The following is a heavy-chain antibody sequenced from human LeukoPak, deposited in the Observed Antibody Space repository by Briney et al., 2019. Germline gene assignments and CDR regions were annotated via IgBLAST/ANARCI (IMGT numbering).Heavy chain of an antibody. CDR1: GFTFNNYA. Sequence: GGSLRLSCAASGFTFNNYAMSWVRQAPWKGLECVSTISNSYNTYYADSVKGRFTISRDNSKNMLYLQMDSLRADDTAIYYCAKRAGQQLTYWFIDLWGRGTLVSVSS. CDR2: ISNSYNT. CDR3: AKRAGQQLTYWFIDL. D-gene: IGHD6-13*01. V-gene: IGHV3-23*01. J-gene: IGHJ2*01.